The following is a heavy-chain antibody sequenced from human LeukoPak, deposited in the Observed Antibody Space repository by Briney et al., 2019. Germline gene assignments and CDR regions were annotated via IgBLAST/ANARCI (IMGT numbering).Heavy chain of an antibody. CDR3: AKEVGHNYYYYGMDV. CDR2: ISYDGSNK. Sequence: GGSLRLTCAASGFTFSNYDIHWVRQAPGKGLEWVAVISYDGSNKKFADSVKGRFTASRDNSKNILYLQMNGLRAGDTAVYYCAKEVGHNYYYYGMDVWGQGTTVTVSS. D-gene: IGHD1-26*01. V-gene: IGHV3-30*18. CDR1: GFTFSNYD. J-gene: IGHJ6*02.